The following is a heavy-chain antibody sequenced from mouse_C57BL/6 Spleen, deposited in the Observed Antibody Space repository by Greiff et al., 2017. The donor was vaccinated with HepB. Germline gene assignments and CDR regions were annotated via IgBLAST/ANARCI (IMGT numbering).Heavy chain of an antibody. D-gene: IGHD1-1*01. CDR2: ISDGGSYT. Sequence: DVHLVESGGGLVKPGGSLKLSCAASGFTFSSYAMSWVRQTPEKRLEWVATISDGGSYTYYPDNVKGRFTISRDNAKNNLYLQMSHLKSEDTAMYYCAREDYGSRYFDYWGQGTTLTVSS. CDR3: AREDYGSRYFDY. V-gene: IGHV5-4*01. CDR1: GFTFSSYA. J-gene: IGHJ2*01.